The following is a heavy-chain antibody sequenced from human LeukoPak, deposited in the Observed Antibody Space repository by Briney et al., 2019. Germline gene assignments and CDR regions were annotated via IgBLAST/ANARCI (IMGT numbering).Heavy chain of an antibody. V-gene: IGHV3-74*01. D-gene: IGHD2-15*01. CDR2: INSDESST. J-gene: IGHJ4*02. Sequence: PGGSLRLSCAASGFTFSTYWMHWVRQAPGKGLVWFSRINSDESSTTYADSVKGRFTISRDNAKNTLYLQMNSLRAEDTAVYYCAKSRRAYCSGGSCFGLWDYWGQGTLVTVSS. CDR3: AKSRRAYCSGGSCFGLWDY. CDR1: GFTFSTYW.